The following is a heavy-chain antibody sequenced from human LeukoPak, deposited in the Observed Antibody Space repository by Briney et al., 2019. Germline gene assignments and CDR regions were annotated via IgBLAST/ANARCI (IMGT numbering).Heavy chain of an antibody. CDR1: GYTLTELS. Sequence: ASEKVSCKVSGYTLTELSMHWVRQAPGKGLEWMGGFDPEDGETIYAQKFQGRVTMTEDTSTDTAYMELSSLRSEDTAVYYCATVYNWNDIADYWGQGTLVTVSS. CDR2: FDPEDGET. J-gene: IGHJ4*02. V-gene: IGHV1-24*01. D-gene: IGHD1-1*01. CDR3: ATVYNWNDIADY.